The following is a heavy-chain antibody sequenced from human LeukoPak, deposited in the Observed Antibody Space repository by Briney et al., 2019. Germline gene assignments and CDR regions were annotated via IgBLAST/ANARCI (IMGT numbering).Heavy chain of an antibody. CDR3: ARDLYPYSSSWLVLTFDI. Sequence: ASVKVSCKASGYTFTGYYMHWVRQAPGQGLEWMGWINPNSGGTNYAQKFQGRVTMTRDTSISTAYMELSRLRSDDTAVYYCARDLYPYSSSWLVLTFDIWGQGTMVTVSS. V-gene: IGHV1-2*02. D-gene: IGHD6-13*01. CDR2: INPNSGGT. J-gene: IGHJ3*02. CDR1: GYTFTGYY.